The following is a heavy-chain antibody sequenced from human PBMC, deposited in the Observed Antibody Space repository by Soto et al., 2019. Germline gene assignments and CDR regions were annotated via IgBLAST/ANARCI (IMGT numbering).Heavy chain of an antibody. CDR3: ARGINGYSSSWYHAFDI. Sequence: QVQLVQSGAEVKKPGSSVKVSCKASGGTFSSYAISWVRQAPGQGLEWMGGIIPIFGTANYAQKFQGRVTITADESTSTAYMELSSLRSEDTAVYYCARGINGYSSSWYHAFDIWGQGTMVTVSS. CDR1: GGTFSSYA. CDR2: IIPIFGTA. J-gene: IGHJ3*02. V-gene: IGHV1-69*12. D-gene: IGHD6-13*01.